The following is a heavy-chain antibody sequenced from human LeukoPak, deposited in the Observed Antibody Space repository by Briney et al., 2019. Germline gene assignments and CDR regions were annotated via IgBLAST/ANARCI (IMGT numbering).Heavy chain of an antibody. J-gene: IGHJ4*02. Sequence: SETLSLTCTVSGGSISGYYWSWIRQPPGKGLEWIGYIYYSGSTNYNPSLKSRVTISVDTSKNQFSLKLSSVTAADTAVYYCARSIVGATKHDYRGQGTLVTVSS. CDR2: IYYSGST. CDR1: GGSISGYY. V-gene: IGHV4-59*08. D-gene: IGHD1-26*01. CDR3: ARSIVGATKHDY.